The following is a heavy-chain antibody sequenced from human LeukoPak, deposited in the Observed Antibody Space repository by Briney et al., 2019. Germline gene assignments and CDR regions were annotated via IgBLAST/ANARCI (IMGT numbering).Heavy chain of an antibody. CDR1: GYTFTSYG. CDR2: ISAYNGNT. Sequence: ASVKVSCKASGYTFTSYGISWVRHAPGQGLEWMGWISAYNGNTNYAQKLQGRVTMTTDTSTSTAYMELRSLRSDDTAVYYCARGGGVPAAITIDYYYMDVWGKGTTVTVSS. CDR3: ARGGGVPAAITIDYYYMDV. D-gene: IGHD2-2*01. V-gene: IGHV1-18*01. J-gene: IGHJ6*03.